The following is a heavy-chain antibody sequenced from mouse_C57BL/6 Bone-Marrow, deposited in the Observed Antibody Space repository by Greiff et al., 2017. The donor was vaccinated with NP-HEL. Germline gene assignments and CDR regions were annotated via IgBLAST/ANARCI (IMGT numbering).Heavy chain of an antibody. J-gene: IGHJ2*01. Sequence: EVQLQQSGAELVRPGASVKLSCTASGFNIKDDYMHWVKQRPEQGLEWIGWIDPENGDTEYASKFQGKATITADTSSNTAYLQLSSLTSEDTAVYYCTRWDDDYWGQGTTLTVSS. CDR3: TRWDDDY. CDR2: IDPENGDT. D-gene: IGHD4-1*01. CDR1: GFNIKDDY. V-gene: IGHV14-4*01.